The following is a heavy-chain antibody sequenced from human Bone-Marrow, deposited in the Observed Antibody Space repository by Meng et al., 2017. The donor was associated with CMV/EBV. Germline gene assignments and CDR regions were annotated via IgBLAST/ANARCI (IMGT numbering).Heavy chain of an antibody. V-gene: IGHV1-69*02. D-gene: IGHD3-3*01. Sequence: SVKVSCKASGGTFSSYTISWVRQAPGQGLEWMGRIIPILGIANYAQKFQGRVTITADKSTSTAYMELSSLRYEDTAVYYCASGDFWSGHGTDYYYGMDVWGQGTTVTVSS. J-gene: IGHJ6*02. CDR2: IIPILGIA. CDR3: ASGDFWSGHGTDYYYGMDV. CDR1: GGTFSSYT.